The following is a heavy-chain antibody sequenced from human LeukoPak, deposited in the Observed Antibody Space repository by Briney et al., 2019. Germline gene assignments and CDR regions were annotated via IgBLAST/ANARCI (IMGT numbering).Heavy chain of an antibody. CDR1: GYSISSGYY. J-gene: IGHJ4*02. V-gene: IGHV4-38-2*02. Sequence: SETLSLTCAVSGYSISSGYYWGWIRQPPGKGLEWIGRIYTSGSTNYNPSLKSRVTMSVDTSKNQFSLKLSSVTAADTAVYYCAREVPYSSGWYYWGQGTLVTVSS. D-gene: IGHD6-19*01. CDR2: IYTSGST. CDR3: AREVPYSSGWYY.